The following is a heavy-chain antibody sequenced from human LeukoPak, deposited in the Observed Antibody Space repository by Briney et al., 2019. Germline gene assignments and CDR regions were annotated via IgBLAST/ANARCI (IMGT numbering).Heavy chain of an antibody. V-gene: IGHV1-18*01. CDR3: ARIYCSGGSCYDEYFQH. D-gene: IGHD2-15*01. Sequence: ASVKVSFKASGYTFTIYGISWVRQAPGQGLEWMGWISAYNGNTNYAQKLQGRVTMTTDTSTSTAYMELRSLRSDDTAVYYCARIYCSGGSCYDEYFQHWGQGTLVTVSS. J-gene: IGHJ1*01. CDR2: ISAYNGNT. CDR1: GYTFTIYG.